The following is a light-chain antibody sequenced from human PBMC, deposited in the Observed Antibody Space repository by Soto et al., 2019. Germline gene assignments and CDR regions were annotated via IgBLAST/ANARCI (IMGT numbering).Light chain of an antibody. CDR2: EVT. CDR3: SSCTRRNTLA. V-gene: IGLV2-14*01. J-gene: IGLJ2*01. CDR1: SSDVGGYNF. Sequence: QSALTQPASVSGSPGQSITISCTGTSSDVGGYNFVSWYQQYPGKAPKLIIYEVTDRPSGVSNRFSGSKSGSTASLTISGLQAEDEADYYCSSCTRRNTLAFGGGTKLTVL.